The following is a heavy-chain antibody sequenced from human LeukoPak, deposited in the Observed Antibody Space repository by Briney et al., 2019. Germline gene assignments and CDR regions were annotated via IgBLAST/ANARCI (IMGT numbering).Heavy chain of an antibody. CDR1: RFTFSSYS. CDR2: ISSSSSYI. V-gene: IGHV3-21*01. CDR3: ARAAAAAGSWDY. D-gene: IGHD6-13*01. Sequence: GGSLRLSCAASRFTFSSYSMNWVRQAPGKGLEWVSSISSSSSYIYYADSVKGRFTISRDNAKNSLYLQMNSLRAEDTAVYYCARAAAAAGSWDYWGQGTLVTVSS. J-gene: IGHJ4*02.